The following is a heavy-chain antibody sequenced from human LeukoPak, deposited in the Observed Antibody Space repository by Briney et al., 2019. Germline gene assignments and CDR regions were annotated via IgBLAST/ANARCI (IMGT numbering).Heavy chain of an antibody. D-gene: IGHD3-10*01. CDR2: IKSKTDGETT. Sequence: GGSLRLSCVDSGFTLTNAWMSWVRQAPGKGLEWIGRIKSKTDGETTNYAEPVRGRFTISRDDSKSAVYLQMNSLKIEDTAVYYCTTDLGTYYHGSQRLIPIDYWGQGTLVTVSS. CDR1: GFTLTNAW. J-gene: IGHJ4*02. CDR3: TTDLGTYYHGSQRLIPIDY. V-gene: IGHV3-15*01.